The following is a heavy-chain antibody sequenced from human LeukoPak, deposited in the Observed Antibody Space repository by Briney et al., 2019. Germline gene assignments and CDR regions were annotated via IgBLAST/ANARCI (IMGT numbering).Heavy chain of an antibody. CDR1: GFTFSSYS. CDR2: ISSSSSYI. D-gene: IGHD1-7*01. V-gene: IGHV3-21*01. Sequence: NPGGSLRLSCAASGFTFSSYSMNWVRQAPGKGLEWVSSISSSSSYIYYADSVKGRFTISRDNSKNTLYLQMNSLRAEDTAVYYCARDHWNYVGFDYWGQGTLVTVSS. CDR3: ARDHWNYVGFDY. J-gene: IGHJ4*02.